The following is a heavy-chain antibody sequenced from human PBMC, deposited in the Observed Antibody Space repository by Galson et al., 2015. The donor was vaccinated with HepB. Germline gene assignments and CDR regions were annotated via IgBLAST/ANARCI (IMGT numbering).Heavy chain of an antibody. CDR1: GFTFSSYA. V-gene: IGHV3-23*01. J-gene: IGHJ3*02. Sequence: SLRLSCAASGFTFSSYAMSWVRQAPGKGLEWVSAISGSGGSTYYADSVKGRFTISRDNSKNTLYLQMNSLRAEDTAVYYCARDSETSYYDILAGYYGAFDIWSQGTMVTVSS. D-gene: IGHD3-9*01. CDR3: ARDSETSYYDILAGYYGAFDI. CDR2: ISGSGGST.